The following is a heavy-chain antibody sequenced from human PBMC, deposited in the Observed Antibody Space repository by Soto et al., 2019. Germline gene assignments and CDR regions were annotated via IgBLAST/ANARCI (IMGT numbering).Heavy chain of an antibody. J-gene: IGHJ6*02. CDR3: VRPRPSGENYGMDV. Sequence: GGSLILPCGASGLTVSHNYMAWVRQAPEMGLEWVSILYTEGTTYYADSVKGRFTISRDPSKNTLFLQMDSLRAEDTAVYYCVRPRPSGENYGMDVWGQGTTVTVSS. CDR1: GLTVSHNY. V-gene: IGHV3-53*01. CDR2: LYTEGTT. D-gene: IGHD3-16*01.